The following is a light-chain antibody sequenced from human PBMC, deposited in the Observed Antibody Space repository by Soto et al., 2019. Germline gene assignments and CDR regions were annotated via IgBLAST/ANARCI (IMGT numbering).Light chain of an antibody. CDR3: QQYDNWPHT. CDR1: QSISGD. J-gene: IGKJ2*01. Sequence: EIVMTQSPATLSVSPGERVTLSCGASQSISGDLAWYQQKPGQAPRLVIYGASTRATGVPARFSGSGSATEFTLTISSLQSEDFAVYYCQQYDNWPHTFGLGTSLEIK. CDR2: GAS. V-gene: IGKV3-15*01.